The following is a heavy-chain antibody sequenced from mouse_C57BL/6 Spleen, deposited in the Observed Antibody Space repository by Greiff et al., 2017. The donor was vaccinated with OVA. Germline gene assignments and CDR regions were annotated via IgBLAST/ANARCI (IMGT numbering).Heavy chain of an antibody. J-gene: IGHJ4*01. V-gene: IGHV1-26*01. Sequence: EVQLQQSGPELVKPGASVKISCKASGYTFTDYYMNWVKQSHGKSLEWIGDINPNNGGTSYNQKFKGKATLTVDKSSSTAYMELRSLTSEDSAVYYCATLYYGDYWGQGTSVTVSS. CDR1: GYTFTDYY. CDR3: ATLYYGDY. D-gene: IGHD2-1*01. CDR2: INPNNGGT.